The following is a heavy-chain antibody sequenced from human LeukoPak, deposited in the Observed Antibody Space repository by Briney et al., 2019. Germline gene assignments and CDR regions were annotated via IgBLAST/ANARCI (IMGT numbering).Heavy chain of an antibody. CDR2: ISGSGGST. CDR3: AKDLKYSSGWYEYYYYMDV. V-gene: IGHV3-23*01. J-gene: IGHJ6*03. D-gene: IGHD6-19*01. Sequence: ETLSLTCAVYGGSFSGYYWSWIRQPPGKGLEWVSAISGSGGSTYYADSVKGRFTISRDNSKNTLYLQMNSLRAEDTAVYYCAKDLKYSSGWYEYYYYMDVWGKGTTVTISS. CDR1: GGSFSGYY.